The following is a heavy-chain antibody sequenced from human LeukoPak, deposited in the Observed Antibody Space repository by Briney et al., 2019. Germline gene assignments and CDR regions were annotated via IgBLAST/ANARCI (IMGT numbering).Heavy chain of an antibody. Sequence: PSQTLSLTCTVSGGSISSGEYYWSWIRQPAGKGLEWIGRIYTSGSTSYSPSLKSRVTISLDTPKDQITLKLSSVTAADTAVYYCASGPGHNWDDVNRYFNYWGQGALVTVSS. CDR2: IYTSGST. J-gene: IGHJ4*02. CDR3: ASGPGHNWDDVNRYFNY. CDR1: GGSISSGEYY. V-gene: IGHV4-61*02. D-gene: IGHD1-1*01.